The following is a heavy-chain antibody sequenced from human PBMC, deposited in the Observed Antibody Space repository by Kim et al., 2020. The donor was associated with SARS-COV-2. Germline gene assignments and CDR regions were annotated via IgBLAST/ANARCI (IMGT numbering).Heavy chain of an antibody. CDR1: GFTFSSYD. CDR2: IGTACDT. CDR3: ARGSKRWLQLPFDP. Sequence: GGSLRLSCAASGFTFSSYDMHWVRQATGKGLEWVSAIGTACDTYYPGSVKGRFTISRENAKNSLYLQMNSLRAGDTAVYYCARGSKRWLQLPFDPWGQGTLVTVSS. V-gene: IGHV3-13*01. J-gene: IGHJ5*02. D-gene: IGHD1-1*01.